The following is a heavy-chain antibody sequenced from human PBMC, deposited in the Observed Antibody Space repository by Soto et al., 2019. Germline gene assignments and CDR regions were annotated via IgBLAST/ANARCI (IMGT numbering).Heavy chain of an antibody. CDR1: GGSFSGYY. CDR2: INHSGST. CDR3: ARGPSVRIAAERRPYWYFDL. V-gene: IGHV4-34*01. D-gene: IGHD6-13*01. J-gene: IGHJ2*01. Sequence: QVQLQQWGAGLLKPSETLSLTCAVYGGSFSGYYWSWIRQPPGKGLEWMGEINHSGSTNYNPSLKSRVTISVDTSKTQFSLKLSSVTAADTAVYYCARGPSVRIAAERRPYWYFDLWGRGTLVTVSS.